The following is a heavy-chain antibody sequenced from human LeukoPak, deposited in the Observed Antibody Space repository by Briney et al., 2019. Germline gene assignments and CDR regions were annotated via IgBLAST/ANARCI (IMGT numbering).Heavy chain of an antibody. CDR2: IKQDGSEQ. D-gene: IGHD4-17*01. J-gene: IGHJ4*02. V-gene: IGHV3-7*01. Sequence: GGSLRLSCAVSGLTFSDYWMSWVRQAPGKGLEWVANIKQDGSEQYYVDSVKGRFTISRDNAKNSLFLQMNSLGAEDTAVYYCARDRGDDYGDYVGQYWGQGTLVTGSS. CDR1: GLTFSDYW. CDR3: ARDRGDDYGDYVGQY.